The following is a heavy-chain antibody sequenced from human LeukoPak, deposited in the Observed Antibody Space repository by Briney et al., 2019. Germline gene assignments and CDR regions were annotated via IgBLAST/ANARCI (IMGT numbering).Heavy chain of an antibody. D-gene: IGHD6-6*01. J-gene: IGHJ1*01. CDR3: ARGGAARLHFQN. CDR2: IYSSGST. CDR1: GGSISSSYYY. V-gene: IGHV4-39*07. Sequence: SSETLSLTCTVSGGSISSSYYYWGWIRQPPGKGLEWIGSIYSSGSTYYNPSLKSRVTISVDTSKNQFSLNLNSVTAADTAVYYCARGGAARLHFQNWGQGTLVTVSS.